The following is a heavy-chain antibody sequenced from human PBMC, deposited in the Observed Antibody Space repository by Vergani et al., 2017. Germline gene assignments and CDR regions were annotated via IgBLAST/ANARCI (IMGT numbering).Heavy chain of an antibody. Sequence: QVQLVQSGSELEKPGASVKVSCKVSGFTFTSYAINWVRQAPGQGLEWMGGIIPIFGTANYAQKFQGRVTITADESTSTAYMELSSLRSEDTAVYYCARGLGYCSGGSCYGHWGQGTLVTVSS. V-gene: IGHV1-69*01. CDR1: GFTFTSYA. CDR3: ARGLGYCSGGSCYGH. CDR2: IIPIFGTA. D-gene: IGHD2-15*01. J-gene: IGHJ4*02.